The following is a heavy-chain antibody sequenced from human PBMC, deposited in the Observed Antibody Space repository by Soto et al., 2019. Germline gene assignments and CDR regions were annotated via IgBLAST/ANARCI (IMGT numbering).Heavy chain of an antibody. V-gene: IGHV3-11*01. CDR2: ITSSGITT. CDR3: VRDKYSSGWHPFDY. Sequence: PGGSLRLSCAASGFSFSDYYMSWMRQAPGKGLEWVSYITSSGITTYYADSVTGRFTISRDNAKNSLYLQMNSLRAEDTAVYYCVRDKYSSGWHPFDYWGQGTPVTAPQ. D-gene: IGHD6-19*01. J-gene: IGHJ4*02. CDR1: GFSFSDYY.